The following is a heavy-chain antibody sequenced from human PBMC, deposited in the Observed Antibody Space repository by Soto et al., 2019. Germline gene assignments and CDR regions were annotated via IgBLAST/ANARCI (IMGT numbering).Heavy chain of an antibody. D-gene: IGHD3-10*01. CDR3: AREAPANRGHVLLWFRSFDY. V-gene: IGHV1-18*01. CDR2: ISAYNGNT. J-gene: IGHJ4*02. Sequence: EASVKVSCKASGYTFTSYGISWVRQAPGQGLEWMGWISAYNGNTNYAQKLQGRVTMTTDTSTSTAYMELRSLRSDDTAVYYCAREAPANRGHVLLWFRSFDYWGQGTLVTVSS. CDR1: GYTFTSYG.